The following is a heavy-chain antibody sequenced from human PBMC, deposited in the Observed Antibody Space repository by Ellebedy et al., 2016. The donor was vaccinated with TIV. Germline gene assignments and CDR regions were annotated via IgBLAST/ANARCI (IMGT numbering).Heavy chain of an antibody. CDR3: AKRKWSCGSDCNSAATNPADG. Sequence: GGSLRLSCAASGFTFSNYAMSWVRQAPGKGLEWVSVISGSGTTTYYADSVKGRFTISRDNSKNTLYLQVSSLRAEDTAVYYCAKRKWSCGSDCNSAATNPADGWGQGTLVTVSS. J-gene: IGHJ4*02. V-gene: IGHV3-23*01. CDR1: GFTFSNYA. CDR2: ISGSGTTT. D-gene: IGHD2-21*02.